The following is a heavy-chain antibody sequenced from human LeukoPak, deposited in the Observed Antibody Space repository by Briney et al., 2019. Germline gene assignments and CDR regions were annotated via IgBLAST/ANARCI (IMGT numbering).Heavy chain of an antibody. CDR1: GGSISSYY. J-gene: IGHJ6*03. Sequence: SETLSLTCTVSGGSISSYYWSWIRQPPGKGLEWIGYIYYSGSTNYNPSLKSRVTISVDTSKNQFSLKLSSVTAADTAVYYCARAAVPAAISYYYYYYYMDVWGKGTTVTVSS. D-gene: IGHD2-2*01. CDR3: ARAAVPAAISYYYYYYYMDV. CDR2: IYYSGST. V-gene: IGHV4-59*01.